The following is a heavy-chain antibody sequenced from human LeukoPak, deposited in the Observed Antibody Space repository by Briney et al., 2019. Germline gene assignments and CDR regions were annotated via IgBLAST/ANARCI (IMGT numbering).Heavy chain of an antibody. V-gene: IGHV4-39*07. CDR3: AIGSGSWGDYYYYYMDV. CDR1: GGSISTRSYY. Sequence: PSETLSLTCTVSGGSISTRSYYWGWIRQPPGKGLEWIGSIYYSGSTYYNSSLKSRVTISVDTSKNQFSLKLSSVTAADTAVYYCAIGSGSWGDYYYYYMDVWGKGTTVTVSS. J-gene: IGHJ6*03. CDR2: IYYSGST. D-gene: IGHD3-10*01.